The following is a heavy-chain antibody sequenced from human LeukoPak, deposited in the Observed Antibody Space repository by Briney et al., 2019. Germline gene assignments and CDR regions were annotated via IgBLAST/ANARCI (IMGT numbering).Heavy chain of an antibody. V-gene: IGHV3-7*01. CDR1: GFTFSSYW. D-gene: IGHD2-2*02. CDR3: ARDRGLVVPAAIGTYFDY. CDR2: IKQDGSEK. J-gene: IGHJ4*02. Sequence: GGSLRLSCAASGFTFSSYWMSWVRQAPGKGLEWVANIKQDGSEKYYVDSVKGRFTISRDNAKNSLYLQMNSLRAEDTAVYYCARDRGLVVPAAIGTYFDYWGQGTLVTVSS.